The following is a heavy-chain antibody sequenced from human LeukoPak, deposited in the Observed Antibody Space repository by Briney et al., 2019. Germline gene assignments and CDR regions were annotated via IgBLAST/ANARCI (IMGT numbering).Heavy chain of an antibody. CDR1: GLTFTSHG. V-gene: IGHV3-33*01. D-gene: IGHD2-2*01. CDR2: VRNDGSDT. Sequence: PGTSLRLSCTTSGLTFTSHGFHWLRQVVGKRLEWVAFVRNDGSDTYHANSVKGRFSVSRDDSKNTLYLQMNSLRPEDTAIYYCARDRSKDYFDSWGQGTQVTVSS. CDR3: ARDRSKDYFDS. J-gene: IGHJ4*02.